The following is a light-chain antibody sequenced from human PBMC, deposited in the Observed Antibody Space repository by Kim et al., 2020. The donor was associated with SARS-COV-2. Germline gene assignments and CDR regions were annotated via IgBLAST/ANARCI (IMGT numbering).Light chain of an antibody. Sequence: ATINCKSSQSVLYSANNKNYLAWYQQKPGQPPKLLIYWASTRESGVPDRFSGSGSGTDFTLTISSLQAEDVAVYYCQQYYSTPITFGQGTRLEIK. CDR1: QSVLYSANNKNY. CDR2: WAS. V-gene: IGKV4-1*01. CDR3: QQYYSTPIT. J-gene: IGKJ5*01.